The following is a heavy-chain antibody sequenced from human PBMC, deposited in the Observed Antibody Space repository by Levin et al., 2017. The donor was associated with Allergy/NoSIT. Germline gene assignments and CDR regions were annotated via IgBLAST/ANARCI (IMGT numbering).Heavy chain of an antibody. J-gene: IGHJ5*02. D-gene: IGHD3-9*01. CDR3: AKTPPGRVDLGLRYFDWLPNKNWFDP. Sequence: PSETLSLTCTVSGGSISSSSYYWGWIRQPPGTGLEWIGSIYYSGSTYYNPSLKSRVTISVDTSKNQFSLKLSSVTAADTAVYYCAKTPPGRVDLGLRYFDWLPNKNWFDPWGQGTLVTVSS. V-gene: IGHV4-39*01. CDR2: IYYSGST. CDR1: GGSISSSSYY.